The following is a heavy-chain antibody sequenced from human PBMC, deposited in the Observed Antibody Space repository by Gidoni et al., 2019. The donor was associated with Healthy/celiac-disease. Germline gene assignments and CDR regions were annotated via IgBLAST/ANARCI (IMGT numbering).Heavy chain of an antibody. D-gene: IGHD3-10*01. V-gene: IGHV1-18*01. CDR2: ISAYNGNT. CDR1: GYTFTSYG. Sequence: QVQLVQSGAEVKKPNASVKVSCKASGYTFTSYGISWVRQAPGQGLEWMGWISAYNGNTNYAQKLQGRVTMTTDTSTSTAYMELRSLRSDDTAVYYCARGEITMVRGVILYYYYGMDVWGQGTTVTVSS. CDR3: ARGEITMVRGVILYYYYGMDV. J-gene: IGHJ6*02.